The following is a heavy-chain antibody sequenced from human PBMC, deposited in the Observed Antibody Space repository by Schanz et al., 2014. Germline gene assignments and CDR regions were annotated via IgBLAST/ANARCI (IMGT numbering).Heavy chain of an antibody. CDR2: ISGNSYWI. V-gene: IGHV3-21*01. Sequence: EVQLVESGGGLVKPGGTLRLACEASGLRFSDQSMHWVRQGPGKGREWVASISGNSYWIYHAPSVVGRFTISRDNSENSVYMDMNSLRDEDTAVYYCTTSKTFSPTNRWGFGTWGQGILVSVSS. D-gene: IGHD3-16*01. CDR1: GLRFSDQS. CDR3: TTSKTFSPTNRWGFGT. J-gene: IGHJ5*02.